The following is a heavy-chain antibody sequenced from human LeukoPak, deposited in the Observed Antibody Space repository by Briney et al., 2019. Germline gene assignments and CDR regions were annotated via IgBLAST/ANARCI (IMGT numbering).Heavy chain of an antibody. D-gene: IGHD6-19*01. J-gene: IGHJ3*02. CDR2: IYPGGET. CDR3: AGPISGQSFDI. CDR1: GFTVSSNY. Sequence: PGGSLRLSCAASGFTVSSNYMTWVRQAPGKGLEWVSVIYPGGETYYADFVKGRFTISRDNSKNTLHLQMNSLRAEDTAAYYSAGPISGQSFDIWGQGTMVTVSS. V-gene: IGHV3-53*01.